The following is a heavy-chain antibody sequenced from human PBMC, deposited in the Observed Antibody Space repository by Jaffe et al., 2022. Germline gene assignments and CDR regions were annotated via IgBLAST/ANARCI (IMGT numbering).Heavy chain of an antibody. V-gene: IGHV1-46*01. D-gene: IGHD2-2*01. CDR3: ASPQVATAAMYAFDI. CDR1: GYTFTSYY. Sequence: QVQLVQSGAEVKKPGASVKVSCKASGYTFTSYYMHWVRQAPGQGLEWMGIINPSGGSTSYAQKFQGRVTMTRDTSTSTVYMELSSLRSEDTAVYYCASPQVATAAMYAFDIWGQGTMVTVSS. CDR2: INPSGGST. J-gene: IGHJ3*02.